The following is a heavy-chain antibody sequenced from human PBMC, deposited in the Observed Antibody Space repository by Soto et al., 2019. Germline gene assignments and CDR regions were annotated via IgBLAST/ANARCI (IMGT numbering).Heavy chain of an antibody. Sequence: AAVRMVCGSSGYPVPSCYMHWVRQAPGQGLEWMGIINPSGGSTSYAQKFQGRVTMTRDTSTSTVYMELSSLRSEDTAVYYCARLIGIAAAGISVWFDPWGQGTLVTGSS. CDR2: INPSGGST. V-gene: IGHV1-46*01. J-gene: IGHJ5*02. D-gene: IGHD6-13*01. CDR1: GYPVPSCY. CDR3: ARLIGIAAAGISVWFDP.